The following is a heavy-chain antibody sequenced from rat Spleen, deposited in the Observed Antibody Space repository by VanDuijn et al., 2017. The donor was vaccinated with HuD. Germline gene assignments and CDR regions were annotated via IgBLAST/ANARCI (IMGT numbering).Heavy chain of an antibody. V-gene: IGHV5-7*01. Sequence: EVQLVESGGGLVQPGRSLKLCCAASGFTVSDYNMAWVRQAPKKGLEWVATISYDGSSTYYRDSVKGRFTISRDNAKSTLYLQMDSLRSEDTATYYCGKDMNYYSTYPFYVMGDWGQGASVTVSS. J-gene: IGHJ4*01. CDR2: ISYDGSST. CDR1: GFTVSDYN. CDR3: GKDMNYYSTYPFYVMGD. D-gene: IGHD1-2*01.